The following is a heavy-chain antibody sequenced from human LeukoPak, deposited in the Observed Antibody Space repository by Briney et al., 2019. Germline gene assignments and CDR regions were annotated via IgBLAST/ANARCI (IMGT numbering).Heavy chain of an antibody. CDR3: VRDPGDRYGL. D-gene: IGHD5-18*01. CDR2: IYYSGST. V-gene: IGHV4-59*01. CDR1: GGSISSYY. J-gene: IGHJ4*02. Sequence: SETLSLTCTVSGGSISSYYWSWIRQPPGKGLEWIGYIYYSGSTNYNPSLKSRVTISVDTSKNQFSLKLSSVTAADTAVYYCVRDPGDRYGLWGQGTLVTVSS.